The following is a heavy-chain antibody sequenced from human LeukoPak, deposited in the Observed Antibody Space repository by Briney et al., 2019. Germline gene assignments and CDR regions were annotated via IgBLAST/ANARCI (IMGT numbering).Heavy chain of an antibody. V-gene: IGHV3-7*01. D-gene: IGHD3-16*02. CDR3: ARDLSDYVWGSYREDYGMDV. J-gene: IGHJ6*02. Sequence: PGGSLRLSCAASGFTFSSYWMSWVRQAPGKGLEWVANIKQDGSEKYYVDSVKGRFTISRDNAKNSLYLQMNSLRAEDTAVYYCARDLSDYVWGSYREDYGMDVWGQGTTVTVSS. CDR2: IKQDGSEK. CDR1: GFTFSSYW.